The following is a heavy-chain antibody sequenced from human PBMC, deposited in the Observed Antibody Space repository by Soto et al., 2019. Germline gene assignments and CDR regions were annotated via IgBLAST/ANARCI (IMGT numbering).Heavy chain of an antibody. D-gene: IGHD3-22*01. V-gene: IGHV3-33*01. J-gene: IGHJ3*02. Sequence: GGSLRLSCAASGFTFSSYGMHWVRQAPGKGLEWVAVIWYDGSNKYYADSVKGRFTISRDNSKNTLYLQMNSLRAEDTAVYYCARDKKVSDYYDSSGYYWSAFDIWGQGTMVTVSS. CDR1: GFTFSSYG. CDR2: IWYDGSNK. CDR3: ARDKKVSDYYDSSGYYWSAFDI.